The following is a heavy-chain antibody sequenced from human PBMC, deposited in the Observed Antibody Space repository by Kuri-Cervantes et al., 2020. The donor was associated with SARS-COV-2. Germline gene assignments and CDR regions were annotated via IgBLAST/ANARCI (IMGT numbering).Heavy chain of an antibody. CDR1: GYTFTSYG. CDR2: ISAYNGNT. CDR3: ARDRGKAAYYYDSSGYFY. Sequence: GGSLRLSCKASGYTFTSYGISWVRQAPGQGLEWMGWISAYNGNTNYAQKLQGRVTMTTDTSTSTAYMELRSLRSDDTAVYYCARDRGKAAYYYDSSGYFYWGQGTLVTVPQ. J-gene: IGHJ4*02. D-gene: IGHD3-22*01. V-gene: IGHV1-18*01.